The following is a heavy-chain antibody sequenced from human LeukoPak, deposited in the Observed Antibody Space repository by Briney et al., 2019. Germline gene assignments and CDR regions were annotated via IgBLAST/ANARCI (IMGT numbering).Heavy chain of an antibody. Sequence: GGTLRLSCSATGFTFNSYALSWVRLAPGKGLEWVSAISRGGDVTYYADSVEGRFTISRDNSKNMMFLQMSSLTAEDTATYYCTKEATATGCASHWGQGTLVTVSS. CDR3: TKEATATGCASH. J-gene: IGHJ4*02. D-gene: IGHD1-1*01. CDR2: ISRGGDVT. V-gene: IGHV3-23*01. CDR1: GFTFNSYA.